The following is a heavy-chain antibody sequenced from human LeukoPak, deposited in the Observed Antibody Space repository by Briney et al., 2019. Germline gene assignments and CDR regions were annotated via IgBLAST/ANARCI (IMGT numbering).Heavy chain of an antibody. Sequence: GSLRLSCAASGFTFSDYYMSWIRQAPGKGLEWVSYISSSGSTIYYADSVKGRFTISRDNAKNSLYLQMNSLRAEDTAVYYCARYCSSTSCYGASYYGMDVWGQGTTVTVSS. CDR1: GFTFSDYY. D-gene: IGHD2-2*01. CDR3: ARYCSSTSCYGASYYGMDV. V-gene: IGHV3-11*01. J-gene: IGHJ6*02. CDR2: ISSSGSTI.